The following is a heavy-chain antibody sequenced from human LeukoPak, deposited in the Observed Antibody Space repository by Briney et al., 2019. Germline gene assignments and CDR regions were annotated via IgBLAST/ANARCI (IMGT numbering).Heavy chain of an antibody. V-gene: IGHV3-30*02. CDR3: AKQQYYDILTGIFDY. CDR1: GFTFSSYG. D-gene: IGHD3-9*01. CDR2: IRYDGSNK. Sequence: GGSLRLSCAASGFTFSSYGMHWVRQAPGKGLEWVAFIRYDGSNKYYADSVKGRFTISRDNSKNTLYLQMNSLRAEDTAVYYCAKQQYYDILTGIFDYWGQGTLVTVSS. J-gene: IGHJ4*02.